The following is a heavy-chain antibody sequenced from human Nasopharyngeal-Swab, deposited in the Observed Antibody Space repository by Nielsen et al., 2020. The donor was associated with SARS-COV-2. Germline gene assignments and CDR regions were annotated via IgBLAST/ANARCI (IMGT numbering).Heavy chain of an antibody. V-gene: IGHV1-69*01. D-gene: IGHD4-11*01. J-gene: IGHJ6*02. Sequence: WVRQAPGQGLEWMGGIIPIFGTANYAQKFQGRVTITADESTSTAYMELSSLRFEDTAVYYCARGLTTVTTYYYYGMDVWGQGTTVTVSS. CDR3: ARGLTTVTTYYYYGMDV. CDR2: IIPIFGTA.